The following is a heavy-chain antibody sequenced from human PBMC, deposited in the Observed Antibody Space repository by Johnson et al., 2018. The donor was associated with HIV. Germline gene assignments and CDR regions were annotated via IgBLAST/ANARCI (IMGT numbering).Heavy chain of an antibody. CDR3: AKVGGTGAAFDI. V-gene: IGHV3-30-3*01. J-gene: IGHJ3*02. Sequence: QVQLVESGGGVVQPGRSLRLSCAASGFTFSSYAMHWVRQAPGKGLEWVAVISYDGSNKYYADSVKGRFTISRDNSKNTLYLQMNSLRAEDTAVYYCAKVGGTGAAFDIWGQGTMVTVSS. CDR1: GFTFSSYA. D-gene: IGHD4-23*01. CDR2: ISYDGSNK.